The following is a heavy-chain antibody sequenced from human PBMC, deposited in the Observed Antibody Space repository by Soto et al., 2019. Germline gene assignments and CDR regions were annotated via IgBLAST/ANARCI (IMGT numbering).Heavy chain of an antibody. CDR3: ARDTLGIRGTQSPLPRDRYGMYV. Sequence: QVQLVQSGAEVKKPGSSVKVSCKASGCTFSSYAISWVRQAPGQGLEWMGGIIPIFGTANYTQKFQGRVTITADKSTSTAYMELSSLRSEDTAVYYCARDTLGIRGTQSPLPRDRYGMYVWGQGTTVTVSS. CDR1: GCTFSSYA. D-gene: IGHD1-1*01. V-gene: IGHV1-69*06. CDR2: IIPIFGTA. J-gene: IGHJ6*02.